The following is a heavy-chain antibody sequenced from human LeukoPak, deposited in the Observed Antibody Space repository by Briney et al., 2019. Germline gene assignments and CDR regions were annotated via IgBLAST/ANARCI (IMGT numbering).Heavy chain of an antibody. J-gene: IGHJ3*02. D-gene: IGHD2-2*01. CDR3: ARVGVESGCSSTSCHPYYDAFDI. CDR2: IYTSGST. CDR1: GGSISSGSYY. Sequence: SETLSLTCTVSGGSISSGSYYWSWIRQPAGKGLEWIGRIYTSGSTNYNPSLKSRVTISVDRSKNQFSLKLSSVTAADTAVYYCARVGVESGCSSTSCHPYYDAFDIWGQGTMVTVSS. V-gene: IGHV4-61*02.